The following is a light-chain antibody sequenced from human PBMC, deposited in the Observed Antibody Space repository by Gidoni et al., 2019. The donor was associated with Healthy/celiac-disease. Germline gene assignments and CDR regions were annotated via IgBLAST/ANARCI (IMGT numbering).Light chain of an antibody. CDR3: LQALQSQWT. J-gene: IGKJ1*01. CDR1: PSLMHSNGYNY. Sequence: DIVMTQSPRSLPVTPGEPAPISCRSSPSLMHSNGYNYLDWYLQKPGQSPQLLIYLGSNRASGVPDRFSGSGSGTDFTLKISRVEAEDVGVYYCLQALQSQWTFGQGTKVEIK. CDR2: LGS. V-gene: IGKV2-28*01.